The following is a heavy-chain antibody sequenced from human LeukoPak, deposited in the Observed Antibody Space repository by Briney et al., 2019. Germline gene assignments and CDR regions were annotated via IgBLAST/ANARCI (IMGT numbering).Heavy chain of an antibody. D-gene: IGHD3-22*01. Sequence: GGSLRLSCAVSGFTFSRYEMNWVRQSPGKGLEWVANIKQDGSEKYYVDSVKGRFIISRDNAKNSLYLQMNSLRAEDTAVYYCARAPPSSGYYYYWFDPWGQGTLVTVSS. CDR3: ARAPPSSGYYYYWFDP. J-gene: IGHJ5*02. CDR1: GFTFSRYE. CDR2: IKQDGSEK. V-gene: IGHV3-7*01.